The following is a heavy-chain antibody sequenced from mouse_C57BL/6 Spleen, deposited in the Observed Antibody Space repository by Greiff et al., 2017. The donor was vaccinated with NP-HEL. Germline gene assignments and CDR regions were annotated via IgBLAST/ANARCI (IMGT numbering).Heavy chain of an antibody. J-gene: IGHJ2*01. CDR2: IYPSDSET. Sequence: QVQLQQPGAELVRPGSSVKLSCKASGYTFTSYWMHWVKQRPGQGLEWIGNIYPSDSETHYNQKFKDKATLTVDTSSSTAYMQLSSLTSADSAVYYCARGESATVVDYWGQGTTLTVSS. V-gene: IGHV1-61*01. D-gene: IGHD1-1*01. CDR1: GYTFTSYW. CDR3: ARGESATVVDY.